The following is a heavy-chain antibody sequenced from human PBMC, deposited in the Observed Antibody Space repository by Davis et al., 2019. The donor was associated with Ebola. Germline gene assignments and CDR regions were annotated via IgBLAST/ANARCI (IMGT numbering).Heavy chain of an antibody. CDR1: GYTFTGYY. CDR2: ISPNTGGL. CDR3: ARSYHYDTSGYLPSLDY. J-gene: IGHJ4*02. Sequence: AASVKVSCKASGYTFTGYYIHWVRQAPGQGLEWMGWISPNTGGLNYAQKFQGSVTMTRDTSISTAYMELSRLRSDDTAVYSCARSYHYDTSGYLPSLDYWGQGTLVTVSS. D-gene: IGHD3-22*01. V-gene: IGHV1-2*04.